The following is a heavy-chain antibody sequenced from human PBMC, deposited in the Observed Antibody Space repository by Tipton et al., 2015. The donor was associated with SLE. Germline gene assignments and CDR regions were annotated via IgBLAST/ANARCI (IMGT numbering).Heavy chain of an antibody. CDR3: ARYSSGKAFDI. CDR2: INHSGST. V-gene: IGHV4-34*01. CDR1: GGSFNGYY. D-gene: IGHD6-19*01. Sequence: TLSLTCAVYGGSFNGYYWSWLRQPPGKGLEWIADINHSGSTNYNPSLKSRVTISVDTSKNQFSLKLRSVTAADTAVYYCARYSSGKAFDIWGQGTMVTVSS. J-gene: IGHJ3*02.